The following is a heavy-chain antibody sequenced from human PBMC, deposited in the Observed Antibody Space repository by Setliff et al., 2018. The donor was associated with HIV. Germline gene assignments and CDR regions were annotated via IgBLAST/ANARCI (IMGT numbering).Heavy chain of an antibody. Sequence: PSETLSLTCTVSGGSITRGSYYWSWIRQPAGKGLEWIGRIYSNGRTTHNPSLKSRVTISRDTSENQFSLRLSSVTAADTAVYYCARGSYTVRIDYWGQGTPVTVSS. CDR3: ARGSYTVRIDY. J-gene: IGHJ4*02. CDR2: IYSNGRT. V-gene: IGHV4-61*02. D-gene: IGHD3-10*01. CDR1: GGSITRGSYY.